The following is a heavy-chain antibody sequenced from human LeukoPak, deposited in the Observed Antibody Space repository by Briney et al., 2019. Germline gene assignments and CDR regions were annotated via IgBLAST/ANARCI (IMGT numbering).Heavy chain of an antibody. CDR1: GFTVSSNY. V-gene: IGHV3-53*04. Sequence: RGRSLRLSCAASGFTVSSNYMSWVRQAPGKGLEWVSVIYSGGSTYYTDSVKGRITISRHNSNNTLYPQMNSLRAEDTAVYYCARDIKVGRNWCYGMDVWGQGTTVTVS. CDR2: IYSGGST. CDR3: ARDIKVGRNWCYGMDV. D-gene: IGHD3-10*01. J-gene: IGHJ6*02.